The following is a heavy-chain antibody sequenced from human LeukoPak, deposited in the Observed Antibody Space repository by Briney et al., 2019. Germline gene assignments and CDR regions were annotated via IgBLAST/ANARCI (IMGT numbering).Heavy chain of an antibody. D-gene: IGHD3-22*01. CDR2: ISAYNGNT. CDR3: ARGYYYDSSGHSFDY. V-gene: IGHV1-18*01. J-gene: IGHJ4*02. Sequence: ASVKVSRKASGYTFTSYGISWVRQAPGQGLEWMGWISAYNGNTNYAQKLQGRVTMTTDTSTSTAYMELRSLRSDDTAVYYCARGYYYDSSGHSFDYWGQGTLVTVSS. CDR1: GYTFTSYG.